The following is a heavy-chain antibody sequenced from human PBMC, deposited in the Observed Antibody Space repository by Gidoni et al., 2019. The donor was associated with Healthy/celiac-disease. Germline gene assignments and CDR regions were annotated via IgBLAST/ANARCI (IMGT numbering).Heavy chain of an antibody. V-gene: IGHV3-21*01. CDR3: ARERGDYVWGSYRYNGYFDY. J-gene: IGHJ4*02. CDR2: ISSSSSYI. CDR1: GFPFSSSS. Sequence: EVQLVESGGGLVKPGVSLRLSCAASGFPFSSSSMNWVRQALGKGLEWFSSISSSSSYIYYADSVKCRFTISRDNAKNSLYLQMNSLRAEDTAVYYCARERGDYVWGSYRYNGYFDYWGQGTLVTVSS. D-gene: IGHD3-16*02.